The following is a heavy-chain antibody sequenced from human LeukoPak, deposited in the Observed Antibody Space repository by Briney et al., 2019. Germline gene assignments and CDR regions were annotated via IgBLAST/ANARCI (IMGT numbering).Heavy chain of an antibody. J-gene: IGHJ4*02. Sequence: GASVKVSCKASGYTFTSYYMHWVRRAPGQGLEWMGIINPSGGSTSYAQKFQGRVTMTRDTSTSTVYMELSSLRSEDTAVYYCARDLGHDSSGYYLDYWGQGTLVTVSS. CDR3: ARDLGHDSSGYYLDY. D-gene: IGHD3-22*01. CDR1: GYTFTSYY. CDR2: INPSGGST. V-gene: IGHV1-46*01.